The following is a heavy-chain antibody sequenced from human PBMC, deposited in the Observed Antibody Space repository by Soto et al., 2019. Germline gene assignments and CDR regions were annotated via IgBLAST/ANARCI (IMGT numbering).Heavy chain of an antibody. CDR3: SRGRDIVSPGN. J-gene: IGHJ4*02. Sequence: QVQLVQSGAEVKKPGASVKVSCKASGYTFTGYQMHWVRQAPGQGLEWMGWFNTNSGGTNYAQKSNGSVTMTGDTSISTAYMELNRLTSDDTAVYYCSRGRDIVSPGNWGQGTLVSVSS. CDR1: GYTFTGYQ. CDR2: FNTNSGGT. D-gene: IGHD2-15*01. V-gene: IGHV1-2*02.